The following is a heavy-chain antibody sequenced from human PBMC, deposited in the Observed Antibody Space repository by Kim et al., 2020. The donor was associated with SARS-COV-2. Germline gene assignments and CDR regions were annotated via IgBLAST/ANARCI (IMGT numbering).Heavy chain of an antibody. V-gene: IGHV5-51*01. Sequence: GESLKISCKGSGYSFTSYWIGWVRQMPGKGLEWMGIIYPGDSDTRYSPSFQGQVTISADKSISTAYLQWSSLKASDTAMYYCARVDGYSYGGYYFDYWGQGTLVTVSS. CDR3: ARVDGYSYGGYYFDY. D-gene: IGHD5-18*01. CDR1: GYSFTSYW. CDR2: IYPGDSDT. J-gene: IGHJ4*02.